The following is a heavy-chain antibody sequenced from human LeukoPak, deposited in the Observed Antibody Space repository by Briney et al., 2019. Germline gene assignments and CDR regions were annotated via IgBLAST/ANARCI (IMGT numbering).Heavy chain of an antibody. J-gene: IGHJ6*02. V-gene: IGHV3-23*01. CDR2: IIDVGGT. Sequence: GGSLRLSCAVSGSTLTEHAWSWVRQAPGEGLEWVSGIIDVGGTYYADSVKGRFTISRDSSKNTLFLQMNSLRAEDTAVYYCAKNLYCGGGSCYPSALGMDVWGQGTTVTVSS. D-gene: IGHD2-15*01. CDR3: AKNLYCGGGSCYPSALGMDV. CDR1: GSTLTEHA.